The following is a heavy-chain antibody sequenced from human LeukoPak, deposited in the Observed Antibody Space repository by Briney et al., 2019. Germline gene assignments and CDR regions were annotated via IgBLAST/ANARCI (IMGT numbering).Heavy chain of an antibody. CDR1: GGSISSGGYS. J-gene: IGHJ5*02. Sequence: SQTLSLTCAVSGGSISSGGYSWSWIRQPPGKGLEWIGYIYHSGSTYYNPSLKSRVTISVDTSKNQFSLKLSSVTAADTAVYYCARVGCSGGSCYSFNWFDPWGQGTLVTVSS. CDR3: ARVGCSGGSCYSFNWFDP. CDR2: IYHSGST. V-gene: IGHV4-30-2*01. D-gene: IGHD2-15*01.